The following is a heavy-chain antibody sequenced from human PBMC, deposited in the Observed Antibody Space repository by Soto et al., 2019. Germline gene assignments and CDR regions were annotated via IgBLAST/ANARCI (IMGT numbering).Heavy chain of an antibody. CDR3: AGGISSGWYAGWFDP. Sequence: QVPLVQSGAEVKKPGASVKVSCKASGYTFTSYAMHWVRQAPGQRLEWMGWINAGNGNTKYSQKFQGRVNINRDKPESNAYMELSSLRSEDTAVYYCAGGISSGWYAGWFDPWGQGTLVTVCS. CDR1: GYTFTSYA. CDR2: INAGNGNT. D-gene: IGHD6-19*01. J-gene: IGHJ5*02. V-gene: IGHV1-3*01.